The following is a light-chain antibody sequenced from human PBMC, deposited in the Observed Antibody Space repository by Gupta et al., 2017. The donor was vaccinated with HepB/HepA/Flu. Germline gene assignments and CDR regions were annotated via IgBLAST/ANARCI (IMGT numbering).Light chain of an antibody. V-gene: IGKV3-20*01. CDR3: QQFGGSFPLT. J-gene: IGKJ4*01. CDR2: STS. Sequence: EIVVTQSPGTLSLSPGERATLSCRASQSVSNSYLAWYQQKPGQAPRLLIYSTSTRAAGIPDRFSGSGSGTDFTLTITRLEPEDFAVYYCQQFGGSFPLTFGGGTKVEIK. CDR1: QSVSNSY.